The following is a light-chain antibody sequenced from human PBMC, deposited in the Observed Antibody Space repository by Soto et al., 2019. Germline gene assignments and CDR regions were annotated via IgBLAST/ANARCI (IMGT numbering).Light chain of an antibody. Sequence: EIVLAQSPGTLSLSPGERATLSCRASQSVSSSYLAWYQQKPGQAPRLLIYGASTRATGIPARFSGSGSGTDFTLTISRLEPEDFAVYYCQQYGTWPLTFGGGTKVDIK. CDR2: GAS. CDR1: QSVSSSY. CDR3: QQYGTWPLT. V-gene: IGKV3-20*01. J-gene: IGKJ4*01.